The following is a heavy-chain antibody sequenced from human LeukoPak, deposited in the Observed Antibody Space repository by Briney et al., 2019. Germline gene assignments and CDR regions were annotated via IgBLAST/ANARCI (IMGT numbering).Heavy chain of an antibody. CDR1: GFTFSSYA. V-gene: IGHV3-23*01. D-gene: IGHD1-26*01. J-gene: IGHJ4*02. CDR2: ISGIGGST. Sequence: GGSLRLSCAASGFTFSSYAMSWVRQAPGKGLEWVSAISGIGGSTYYADSVKGRFTISRDNSKNTLYLQMNSLRAEDTAVYYCAKGPRGVGATAGGGPSDYWGQGTLVTVSS. CDR3: AKGPRGVGATAGGGPSDY.